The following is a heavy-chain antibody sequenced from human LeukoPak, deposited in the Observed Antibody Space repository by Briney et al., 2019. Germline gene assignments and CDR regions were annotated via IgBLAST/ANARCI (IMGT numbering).Heavy chain of an antibody. J-gene: IGHJ4*02. CDR1: GFTFSNYW. CDR3: VRRGYSGYDFGF. V-gene: IGHV3-74*01. CDR2: VNIDGSIT. D-gene: IGHD5-12*01. Sequence: QTGGSLRLSCAASGFTFSNYWIHWVHQAPGKGLVWVSGVNIDGSITKYADSVKGRFTISRDNAKNTVYLQMNSLRAEDTGVYYCVRRGYSGYDFGFWGQGTLVTVSS.